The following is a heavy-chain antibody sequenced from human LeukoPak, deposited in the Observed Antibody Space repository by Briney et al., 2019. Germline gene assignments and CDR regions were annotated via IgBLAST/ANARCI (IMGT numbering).Heavy chain of an antibody. CDR1: GGSISSYY. CDR3: ARERYCSSTSCYIGRAFDI. D-gene: IGHD2-2*02. V-gene: IGHV4-4*07. CDR2: IYTSGST. J-gene: IGHJ3*02. Sequence: SETLPLTCTVSGGSISSYYWSWIRQPAGKGLEWIGRIYTSGSTNYNPSLKSRVTMSLDTSKNQFSLKLSSVTAADTAVYYCARERYCSSTSCYIGRAFDIWGQGTMVTVSS.